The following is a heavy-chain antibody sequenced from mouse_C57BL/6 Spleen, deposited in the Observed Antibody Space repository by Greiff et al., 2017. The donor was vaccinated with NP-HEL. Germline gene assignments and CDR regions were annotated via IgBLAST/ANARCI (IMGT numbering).Heavy chain of an antibody. CDR3: ANYGSSRYYAMDY. CDR1: GYTFTDYY. CDR2: INPNNGGT. Sequence: EVQLQQSGPELVKPGASVKISCKASGYTFTDYYMNWVKQSHGKSLEWIGDINPNNGGTSYNQKFKGKATLTVDKSSSTAYMELRSLTSEDSAVYYCANYGSSRYYAMDYWGQGTSVTVSS. D-gene: IGHD1-1*01. V-gene: IGHV1-26*01. J-gene: IGHJ4*01.